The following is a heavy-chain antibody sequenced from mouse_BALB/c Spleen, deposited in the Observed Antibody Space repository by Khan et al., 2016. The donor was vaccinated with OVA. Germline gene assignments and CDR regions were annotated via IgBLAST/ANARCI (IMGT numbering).Heavy chain of an antibody. CDR2: INPSTGGT. J-gene: IGHJ3*01. CDR1: GYTFTSYY. D-gene: IGHD2-1*01. V-gene: IGHV1-53*01. CDR3: TRAGYGTFAY. Sequence: VQLQQSGAELVKPGASVRLSCKASGYTFTSYYLYWVKQRPGQGLAWIGYINPSTGGTNFTEKFKNQATLTIAQSSSTAYMQLSSLTSEESVGDYCTRAGYGTFAYWGQGTLVAVSA.